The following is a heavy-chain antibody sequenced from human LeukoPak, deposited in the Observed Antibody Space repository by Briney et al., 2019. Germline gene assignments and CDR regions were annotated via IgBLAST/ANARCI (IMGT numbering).Heavy chain of an antibody. CDR1: GFTFCNVW. D-gene: IGHD6-19*01. CDR2: IKSNADGGKT. CDR3: STYRSDWSFNS. V-gene: IGHV3-15*01. J-gene: IGHJ4*02. Sequence: PGGSLRLSCARSGFTFCNVWMSSVRPAPGTGVGWVGRIKSNADGGKTEYGAPVKDRFTMSRDESKIPLYLQMNSLKIEGTAVYYCSTYRSDWSFNSWGPGTLVTVSS.